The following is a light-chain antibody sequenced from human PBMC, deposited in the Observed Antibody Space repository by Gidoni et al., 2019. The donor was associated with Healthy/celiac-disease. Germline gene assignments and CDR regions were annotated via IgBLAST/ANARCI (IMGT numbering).Light chain of an antibody. J-gene: IGKJ2*01. V-gene: IGKV3-11*01. CDR2: DAS. CDR1: QSVSSY. CDR3: QQRSNWPLYT. Sequence: CRASQSVSSYLAWYQQKPGQAPRLLIYDASNRATGIPARFSGSGSGKDFTLTISSLEPEDFAVYYCQQRSNWPLYTFGQGTKLEIK.